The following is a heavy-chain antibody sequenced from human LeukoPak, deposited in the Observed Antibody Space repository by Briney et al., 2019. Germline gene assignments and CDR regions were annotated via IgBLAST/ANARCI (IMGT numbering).Heavy chain of an antibody. D-gene: IGHD2-15*01. CDR1: GGSISSSNW. CDR3: ARAPPDIPGRMDV. CDR2: IYHSGST. J-gene: IGHJ6*02. V-gene: IGHV4-4*02. Sequence: SETLSLTCAVSGGSISSSNWWSWVRQPPGKGLEWIGEIYHSGSTNYNPSLKSRVTISVDKSKNQFSLKLSSVTAADTAVYYCARAPPDIPGRMDVWGQGTTVTVSS.